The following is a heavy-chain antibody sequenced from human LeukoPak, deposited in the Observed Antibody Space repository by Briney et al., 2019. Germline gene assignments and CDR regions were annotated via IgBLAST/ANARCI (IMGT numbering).Heavy chain of an antibody. Sequence: GASVKVSCKASGYTFTSYVISWVRQAPGQGLEWMGWISAYNGNTNYAQKLQGRVTMTTDTSTSTAYMELRSLRSDDTAVYYCARESPGIAAAGTYGIFYYYYGMDVWGQGTTVTVSS. V-gene: IGHV1-18*01. CDR2: ISAYNGNT. CDR1: GYTFTSYV. CDR3: ARESPGIAAAGTYGIFYYYYGMDV. D-gene: IGHD6-13*01. J-gene: IGHJ6*02.